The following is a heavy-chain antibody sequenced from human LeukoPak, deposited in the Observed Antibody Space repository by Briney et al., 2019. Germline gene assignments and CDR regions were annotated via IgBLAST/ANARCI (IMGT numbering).Heavy chain of an antibody. CDR2: IYYTENT. CDR1: GDSITNYF. Sequence: SETLSLTCTVSGDSITNYFWSWIRQPPGKGLEWIGYIYYTENTNYKPSLKSRVTISVDTSTNQFSLRLRSVTAADTAVYYCARGRVAYSAYYFDYWGRGTLVTVSS. D-gene: IGHD2-15*01. J-gene: IGHJ4*02. V-gene: IGHV4-59*01. CDR3: ARGRVAYSAYYFDY.